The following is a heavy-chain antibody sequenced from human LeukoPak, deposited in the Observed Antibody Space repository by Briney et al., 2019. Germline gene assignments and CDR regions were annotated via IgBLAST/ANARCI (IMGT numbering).Heavy chain of an antibody. CDR3: AGGPIVGAPHFDY. CDR1: GGSISSYY. Sequence: SETLSLTCTVSGGSISSYYWSWIRQPPGKGLEWIGYIYYSGSTNYNPSLKSRVTISVDTSKNQFSLKLSSVTAADTAVYYCAGGPIVGAPHFDYWGQGTLVTVSS. J-gene: IGHJ4*02. V-gene: IGHV4-59*01. D-gene: IGHD1-26*01. CDR2: IYYSGST.